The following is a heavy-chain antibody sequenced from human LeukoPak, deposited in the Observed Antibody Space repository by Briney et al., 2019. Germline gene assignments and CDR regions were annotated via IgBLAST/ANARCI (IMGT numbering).Heavy chain of an antibody. V-gene: IGHV1-46*01. CDR1: GYTFTSYY. J-gene: IGHJ3*02. CDR3: ARTLGYCSSTSCYTYAFDI. CDR2: INPSGGST. D-gene: IGHD2-2*02. Sequence: GASVKVSCKASGYTFTSYYMHWVRQAPGQGLEWMGIINPSGGSTSYAQKFQGRVTMTRDTSTSTVYMELSSLRSDDTAVYYCARTLGYCSSTSCYTYAFDIWGQGTMVTVSS.